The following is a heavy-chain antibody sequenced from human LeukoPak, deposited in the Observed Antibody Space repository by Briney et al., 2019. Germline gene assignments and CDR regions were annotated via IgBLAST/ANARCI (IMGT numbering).Heavy chain of an antibody. V-gene: IGHV3-11*04. D-gene: IGHD2-15*01. Sequence: GGSLRLSCAASGFTFSDYYMSWIGQAPGKGLEWVSYISSSGSSIYYADSVKGRFTISRDNSKNTLYLQMNSLRAEDTAVYYCAKDAGSNYFDYWGQGTLVTVSS. J-gene: IGHJ4*02. CDR2: ISSSGSSI. CDR1: GFTFSDYY. CDR3: AKDAGSNYFDY.